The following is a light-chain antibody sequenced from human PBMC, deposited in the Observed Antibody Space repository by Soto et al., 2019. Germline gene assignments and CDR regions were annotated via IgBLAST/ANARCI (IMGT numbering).Light chain of an antibody. Sequence: QPVLTQPPSVSGAPGQTVTISCTGNTSNIGAGYDVHWYQQLPGTAPKLLIYGNNNRPSGVPDRFSGSKSGTSTSLAITGLQAEDEADYYCQSYDSSLTGYVFGTGTKVTVL. CDR3: QSYDSSLTGYV. CDR1: TSNIGAGYD. CDR2: GNN. V-gene: IGLV1-40*01. J-gene: IGLJ1*01.